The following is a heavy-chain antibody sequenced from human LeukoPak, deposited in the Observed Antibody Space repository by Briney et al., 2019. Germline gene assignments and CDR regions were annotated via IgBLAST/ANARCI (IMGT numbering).Heavy chain of an antibody. J-gene: IGHJ5*02. CDR2: INHSGST. D-gene: IGHD1-26*01. V-gene: IGHV4-34*01. CDR1: GGSSSGYY. CDR3: ARRRGGATLFDP. Sequence: SETLSLTCAVYGGSSSGYYWSWIRQPPGKGLEWIGEINHSGSTNYNPSLKSRVTISVDTSKNQFSLKLSSVTAADTAVYYCARRRGGATLFDPWGQGTLVTVSS.